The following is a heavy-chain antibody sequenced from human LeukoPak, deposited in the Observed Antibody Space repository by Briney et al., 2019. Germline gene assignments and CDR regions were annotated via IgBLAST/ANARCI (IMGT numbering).Heavy chain of an antibody. D-gene: IGHD3-22*01. CDR2: IKPDGSDE. J-gene: IGHJ4*02. CDR3: ARTSYDSSGYYLGDY. Sequence: PGGSLRLSCVVSGFTFSSYWMSWVRQAPGKGLEWVANIKPDGSDEYYVDSVKGRFTISRDNAKNSLHLQMNSPRAEDTAVYYCARTSYDSSGYYLGDYWGQGTLVTVSS. V-gene: IGHV3-7*01. CDR1: GFTFSSYW.